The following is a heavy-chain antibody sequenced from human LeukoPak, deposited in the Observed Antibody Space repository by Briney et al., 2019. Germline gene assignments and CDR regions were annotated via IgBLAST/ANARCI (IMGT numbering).Heavy chain of an antibody. V-gene: IGHV4-59*01. CDR1: GGSISSYY. J-gene: IGHJ4*02. CDR2: IYYNGGT. D-gene: IGHD5-18*01. Sequence: PSETLSLTCTVSGGSISSYYWSWIRQPPGKGLEWVGYIYYNGGTNYNPSLRSRVTISVDTSKNHFSLRLSSVTAADTAMYYCARAGGVDTAMDANFDYWGQGTLVTVSS. CDR3: ARAGGVDTAMDANFDY.